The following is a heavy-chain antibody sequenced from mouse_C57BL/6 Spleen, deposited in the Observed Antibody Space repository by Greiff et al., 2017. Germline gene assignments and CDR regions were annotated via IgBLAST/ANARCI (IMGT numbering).Heavy chain of an antibody. CDR2: IDPENGDT. J-gene: IGHJ4*01. Sequence: EVQLQQSGAELVRPGASVKLSCTASGFNIKDDYMHWVKQRPEQGLEWIGWIDPENGDTEYASKFQGKATITADTSSNTAYLQLSSLTSEDTAVYYCTTGGYYFYYAMDYWGQGTSVTVSS. CDR1: GFNIKDDY. D-gene: IGHD2-3*01. V-gene: IGHV14-4*01. CDR3: TTGGYYFYYAMDY.